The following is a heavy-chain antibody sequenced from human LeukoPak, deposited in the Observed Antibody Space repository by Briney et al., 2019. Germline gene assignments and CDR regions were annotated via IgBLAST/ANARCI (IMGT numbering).Heavy chain of an antibody. D-gene: IGHD3-10*01. Sequence: GGSLRLSCAASGFTFSSYSMNWVRQAPGKGLEWVAVISYDGSNKYYADSVKGRFTISRDNSKNTLYLQMNSLRAEDTAVYYCARDPALITMVRGVIIPYLDYWGQGTLVTVSS. J-gene: IGHJ4*02. CDR3: ARDPALITMVRGVIIPYLDY. CDR1: GFTFSSYS. CDR2: ISYDGSNK. V-gene: IGHV3-30*03.